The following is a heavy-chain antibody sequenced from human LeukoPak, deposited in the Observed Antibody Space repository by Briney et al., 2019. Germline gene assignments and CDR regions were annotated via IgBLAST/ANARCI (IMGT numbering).Heavy chain of an antibody. Sequence: SETLSLTCTVSGGSISSYYWSWIRQPAGKGLEWIGRIYTSGSTNYNPSLKSRVTMSVDTSKNQFSLKLSSVTAADTAVYYCASTGSRSYYYYGMDVWGQGTTVTVSS. J-gene: IGHJ6*02. CDR3: ASTGSRSYYYYGMDV. CDR1: GGSISSYY. V-gene: IGHV4-4*07. CDR2: IYTSGST.